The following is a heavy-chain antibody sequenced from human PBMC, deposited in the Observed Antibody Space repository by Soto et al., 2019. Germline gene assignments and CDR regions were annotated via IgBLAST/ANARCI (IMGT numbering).Heavy chain of an antibody. V-gene: IGHV4-39*01. CDR2: IYYSGST. CDR1: GGSISSSSYY. J-gene: IGHJ6*02. Sequence: KTSETLSLTCTVSGGSISSSSYYWGWIRQPPGKGLEWIGSIYYSGSTYYNPSLKSRVTISVDTSKNQFSLKLSSVTAADTAVYYCARLQGTAMVTGYYGMDVWGQGTTVTVS. D-gene: IGHD5-18*01. CDR3: ARLQGTAMVTGYYGMDV.